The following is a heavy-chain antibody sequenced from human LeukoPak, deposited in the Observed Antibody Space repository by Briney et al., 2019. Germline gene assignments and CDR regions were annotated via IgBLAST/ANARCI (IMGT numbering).Heavy chain of an antibody. CDR1: GGSISSYY. D-gene: IGHD4-17*01. Sequence: SETLSLTCTVSGGSISSYYWSWIRQPPGKGLEWIGYIYYSGSTNYNPSLKSRVTISVDTSKNQFSLKLSSVTAADTAVYYCAGDATYGDYPENWFDPWGQGTLVTVSS. J-gene: IGHJ5*02. CDR3: AGDATYGDYPENWFDP. V-gene: IGHV4-59*01. CDR2: IYYSGST.